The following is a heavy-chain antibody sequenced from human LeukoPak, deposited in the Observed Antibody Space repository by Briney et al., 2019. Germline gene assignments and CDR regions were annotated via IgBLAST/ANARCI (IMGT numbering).Heavy chain of an antibody. D-gene: IGHD6-13*01. CDR3: ARSPEKPGIAAAEFDY. J-gene: IGHJ4*02. V-gene: IGHV3-7*01. CDR1: GFTFSSYW. Sequence: PGGSLRLSCAASGFTFSSYWMSLVRQAPGKGLEWVANIKQDGSEKYYVDSVKGRFTISRDNAKNSLYLQMNRLRAEDTAVYYCARSPEKPGIAAAEFDYWGQGTLVTVSS. CDR2: IKQDGSEK.